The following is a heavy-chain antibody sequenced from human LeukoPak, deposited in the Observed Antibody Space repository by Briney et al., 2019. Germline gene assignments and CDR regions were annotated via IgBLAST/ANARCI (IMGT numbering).Heavy chain of an antibody. J-gene: IGHJ6*02. Sequence: PGGSLRLSCAASGFTFSSYAMHWVRQAPGKGLEWVAVISYDGSNKYYADSVKGRFTISRDNSKNTLYLQMNSLRAEDTAVYYCARDLGYSHGMDVRGQGTTVTVSS. V-gene: IGHV3-30-3*01. CDR1: GFTFSSYA. CDR3: ARDLGYSHGMDV. CDR2: ISYDGSNK. D-gene: IGHD2-15*01.